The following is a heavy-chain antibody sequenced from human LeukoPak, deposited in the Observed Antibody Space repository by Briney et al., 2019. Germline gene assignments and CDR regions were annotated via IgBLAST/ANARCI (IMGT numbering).Heavy chain of an antibody. Sequence: GGSLRLSCAASGFTFNDYYMSWIRQAPGKGLEWVSYISSSGSTIYYADSVKGRFTISRDNAKNSLYLQMNSLRAEDTALYYCAKVAGTTWYYYGMDVWGQGTTVTVSS. CDR2: ISSSGSTI. CDR1: GFTFNDYY. J-gene: IGHJ6*02. CDR3: AKVAGTTWYYYGMDV. D-gene: IGHD1-1*01. V-gene: IGHV3-11*01.